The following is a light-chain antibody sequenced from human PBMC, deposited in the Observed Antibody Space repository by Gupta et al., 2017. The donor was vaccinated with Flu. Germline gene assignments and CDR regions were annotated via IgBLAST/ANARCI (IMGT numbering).Light chain of an antibody. V-gene: IGLV2-11*01. J-gene: IGLJ3*02. CDR1: SRDIGGYNY. CDR3: CSYAGSYTWL. CDR2: NVD. Sequence: SIGCTGTSRDIGGYNYIARNQRHPSKAPKLMIFNVDKGPGGVPDRFSGSQSGNSASLTISGRQDADDADYYCCSYAGSYTWLFGGGTTGTVL.